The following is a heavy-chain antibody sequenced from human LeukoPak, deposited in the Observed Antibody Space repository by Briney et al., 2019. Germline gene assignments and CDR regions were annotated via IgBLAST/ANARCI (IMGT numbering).Heavy chain of an antibody. CDR3: ARQRNYYDSSGYYYEDWYFDL. CDR1: GGSISFYY. Sequence: PSETLSLTCTVSGGSISFYYWSWIRQPPGKGLEWIGYIYYSGSTNYNPSLKSRVTISVDTSKNQFSLKLSSVTAADTAVYYCARQRNYYDSSGYYYEDWYFDLWGRGTLVTVSS. V-gene: IGHV4-59*08. D-gene: IGHD3-22*01. CDR2: IYYSGST. J-gene: IGHJ2*01.